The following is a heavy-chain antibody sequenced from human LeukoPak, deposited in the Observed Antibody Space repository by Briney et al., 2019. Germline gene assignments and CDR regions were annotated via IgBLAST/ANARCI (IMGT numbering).Heavy chain of an antibody. CDR1: GFTVSSNY. CDR2: IYSDGRT. D-gene: IGHD6-19*01. CDR3: ARGGSGWYWTFDY. J-gene: IGHJ4*02. V-gene: IGHV3-66*01. Sequence: PGGSLRLSCAASGFTVSSNYMSWVRQAPGKGLEWVSLIYSDGRTYYADSVKGGFTISRDNSKNTLYLQMNSLRVEDTAVYYCARGGSGWYWTFDYWGQGTLVTVSS.